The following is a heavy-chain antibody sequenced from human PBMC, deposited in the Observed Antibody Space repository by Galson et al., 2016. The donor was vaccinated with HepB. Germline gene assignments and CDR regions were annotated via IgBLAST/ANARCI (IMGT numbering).Heavy chain of an antibody. Sequence: SLRLSCAGSGFSLITYALHWVRQAPGKGLVWVALISYDGSRRTYAYSVKGRFTISRDNDQSTLFLQMDSLRPAHTAIYYCVRVASDSTGYFYYFDPWGQGTLVTVSS. CDR1: GFSLITYA. V-gene: IGHV3-30*03. J-gene: IGHJ5*02. CDR3: VRVASDSTGYFYYFDP. D-gene: IGHD2-2*03. CDR2: ISYDGSRR.